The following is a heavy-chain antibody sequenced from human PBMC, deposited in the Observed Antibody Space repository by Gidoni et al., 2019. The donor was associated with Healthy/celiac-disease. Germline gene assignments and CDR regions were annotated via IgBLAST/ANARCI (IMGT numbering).Heavy chain of an antibody. CDR2: ISAYNGNT. D-gene: IGHD3-22*01. CDR1: GYTFTSNG. Sequence: QVQLVQSGAEVKKPGASVKVSCKASGYTFTSNGISWVRQAPGQGLEWMGWISAYNGNTNYAQKLQGRVTMTTDTSTSTAYMELRSLRSDDTAVYYCARDSTEYYYDSSGVDDAFDIWGQGTMVTVSS. V-gene: IGHV1-18*01. CDR3: ARDSTEYYYDSSGVDDAFDI. J-gene: IGHJ3*02.